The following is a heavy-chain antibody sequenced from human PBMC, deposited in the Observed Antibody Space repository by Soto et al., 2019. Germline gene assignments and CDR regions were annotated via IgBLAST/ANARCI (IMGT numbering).Heavy chain of an antibody. CDR1: GFTFSSYG. V-gene: IGHV3-30*18. CDR3: AKDGGSYKVGYYGMDV. J-gene: IGHJ6*02. Sequence: QVQLVESGGGVVQPGRSLRLSCAASGFTFSSYGMHWVRQAPGKGLEWVAVISYDGSNKYYADSVKGRFTISRDNSKNTLYPQMNSLRAEDTAVYYCAKDGGSYKVGYYGMDVWGQGTTVTVSS. CDR2: ISYDGSNK. D-gene: IGHD1-26*01.